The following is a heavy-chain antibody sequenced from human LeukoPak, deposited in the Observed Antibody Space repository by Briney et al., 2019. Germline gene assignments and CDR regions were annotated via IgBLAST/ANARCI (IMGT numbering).Heavy chain of an antibody. D-gene: IGHD3-10*01. CDR3: APHGGGPITMVGGVYLDY. J-gene: IGHJ4*02. V-gene: IGHV3-23*01. Sequence: GGSLRLSCAASGFTFSSYAMSWVRQAPGKGLEWVSAISGSGGSTYYAHSVKGRFTISRDNSKNTLYLQMNSLRAEDTAVYYCAPHGGGPITMVGGVYLDYWGQGTLVTVSS. CDR1: GFTFSSYA. CDR2: ISGSGGST.